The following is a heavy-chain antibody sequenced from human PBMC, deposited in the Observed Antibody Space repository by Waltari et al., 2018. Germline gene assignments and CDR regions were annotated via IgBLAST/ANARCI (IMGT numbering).Heavy chain of an antibody. Sequence: EVQRVDSGGGLVQPGGSLRRCCAAAGFTFTYYWMSWVRQAPGKGPEWLANIKQDGSAKYYVDSLKGRFTISRDNAKNSLYLQMNSLTAEDTAVYYCARTIGGGAFDLWGQGTMVTVSS. J-gene: IGHJ3*01. CDR1: GFTFTYYW. D-gene: IGHD3-9*01. V-gene: IGHV3-7*01. CDR3: ARTIGGGAFDL. CDR2: IKQDGSAK.